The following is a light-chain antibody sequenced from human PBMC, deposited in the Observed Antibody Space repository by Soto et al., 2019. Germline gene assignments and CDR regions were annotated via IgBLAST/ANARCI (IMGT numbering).Light chain of an antibody. CDR2: GAS. J-gene: IGKJ5*01. Sequence: EIVLTQSPGPLSLSPGERATLSCRASQSVSGNFLAWYQEKAGQAPRLLIYGASTRPTGIPDRFSGSGSGTDFTLTISSLEPEDAAVYYCQQRSNWPPITFGQGTRLEIK. CDR1: QSVSGNF. CDR3: QQRSNWPPIT. V-gene: IGKV3-11*01.